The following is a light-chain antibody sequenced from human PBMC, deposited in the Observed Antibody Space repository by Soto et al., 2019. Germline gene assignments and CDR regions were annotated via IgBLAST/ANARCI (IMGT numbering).Light chain of an antibody. J-gene: IGLJ1*01. V-gene: IGLV2-14*01. CDR3: ISYTGRSTSYV. CDR2: EVT. Sequence: QSVLTQPASVSGSPGQSITISCSGTSSDVCSYSHVAWYQQFPGKTPILIIYEVTYRPSGVSHRFSASKSGNTASLTISGLQPGDEADYYCISYTGRSTSYVFGTGTKGTVL. CDR1: SSDVCSYSH.